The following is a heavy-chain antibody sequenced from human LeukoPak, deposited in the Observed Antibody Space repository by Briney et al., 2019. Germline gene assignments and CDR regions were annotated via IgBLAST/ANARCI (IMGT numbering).Heavy chain of an antibody. Sequence: SETLSLTCTVSGGSISSSSYYWGWIRQPPGKGLEWIGSIYYSGSTYYNPSLKSRVTISVDTSKNQFSLKLSSVTAADTAVYYCARVARDTLSLNYYFDYWGQGTLVTVSS. V-gene: IGHV4-39*07. J-gene: IGHJ4*02. CDR1: GGSISSSSYY. CDR3: ARVARDTLSLNYYFDY. CDR2: IYYSGST.